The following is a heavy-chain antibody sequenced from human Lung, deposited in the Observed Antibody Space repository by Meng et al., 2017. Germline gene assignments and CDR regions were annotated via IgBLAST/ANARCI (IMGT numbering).Heavy chain of an antibody. CDR2: INHSGST. D-gene: IGHD4-11*01. V-gene: IGHV4-34*01. J-gene: IGHJ4*02. CDR1: GGSFSDYS. Sequence: QLHRQQWGAGLWKPSETLSLTCVGAGGSFSDYSGSWIRQPPGKWLGWIGEINHSGSTNYNPSLENRATISVDTSQNNLSLKLSSVTAADSAVYYCARGPTTMAHDFDYWGQGTLVTSPQ. CDR3: ARGPTTMAHDFDY.